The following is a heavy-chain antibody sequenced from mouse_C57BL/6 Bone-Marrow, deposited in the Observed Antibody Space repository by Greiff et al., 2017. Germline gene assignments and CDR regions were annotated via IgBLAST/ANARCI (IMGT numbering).Heavy chain of an antibody. Sequence: VQLKESGPELVKPGDSVKISCKASGYSFTGYFMNWVMQSHGKSLEWIGRINPYNGDTFYNQKFKGKATLTVDKSSSTAHMELRSLTSEDSAVYYCARNPDSNFPWFAYWGQGTLVTVSA. CDR1: GYSFTGYF. V-gene: IGHV1-20*01. CDR3: ARNPDSNFPWFAY. J-gene: IGHJ3*01. CDR2: INPYNGDT. D-gene: IGHD2-5*01.